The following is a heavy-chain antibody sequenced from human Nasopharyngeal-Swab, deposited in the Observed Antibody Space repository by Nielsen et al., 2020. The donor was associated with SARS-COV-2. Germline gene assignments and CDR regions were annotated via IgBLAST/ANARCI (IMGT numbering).Heavy chain of an antibody. J-gene: IGHJ6*02. V-gene: IGHV3-30*03. CDR2: ISYDGSNK. Sequence: WIRQPPGKGLEWVAVISYDGSNKYYADSVKGRFTISRDNSKNTLYLQMNSLRAEDTAVYYCARDTYCSGGSCYGYGMAVWGQGTTVTVSS. D-gene: IGHD2-15*01. CDR3: ARDTYCSGGSCYGYGMAV.